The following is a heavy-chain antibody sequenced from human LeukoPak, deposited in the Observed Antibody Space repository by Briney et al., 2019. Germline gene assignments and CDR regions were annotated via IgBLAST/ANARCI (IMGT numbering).Heavy chain of an antibody. CDR3: TRYSSSWYRYYYYYGMDV. CDR2: INPNSGSK. V-gene: IGHV1-2*02. D-gene: IGHD6-13*01. J-gene: IGHJ6*02. Sequence: ASVKVSCKASGYTFTCYYMHWVRQAPGQGLEWMGWINPNSGSKNYAQKFQGRVTMTRDTSISTAYMELSRLRSDDTAVYYCTRYSSSWYRYYYYYGMDVWGQGTTVTVSS. CDR1: GYTFTCYY.